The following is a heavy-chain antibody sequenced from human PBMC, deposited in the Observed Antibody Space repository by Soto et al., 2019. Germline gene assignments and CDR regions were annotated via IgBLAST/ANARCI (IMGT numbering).Heavy chain of an antibody. CDR2: INPSGGST. CDR1: GYTFTSYY. CDR3: ARDSEGSQGLAASSNYYYYYGMDV. J-gene: IGHJ6*02. Sequence: ASVKVSCKASGYTFTSYYMHWARQAPGQGLEWMGIINPSGGSTSYAQKFQGRVTMTRDTSTSTVYMELSSLRSEDTAVYYCARDSEGSQGLAASSNYYYYYGMDVWGQGTTGTVS. V-gene: IGHV1-46*01. D-gene: IGHD3-16*01.